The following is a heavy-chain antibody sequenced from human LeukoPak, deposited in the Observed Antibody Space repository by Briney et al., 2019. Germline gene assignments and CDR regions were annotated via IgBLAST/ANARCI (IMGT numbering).Heavy chain of an antibody. J-gene: IGHJ4*02. CDR2: LSGSGIST. CDR3: AKDRSIGTYYTFDS. CDR1: GFPFSNYA. Sequence: GGSLRLSCAASGFPFSNYALTWVRQGPGKGLEWVSGLSGSGISTYYADSVKGRFTISRDNSKNTLYLQMSSLTAKDTAVYYCAKDRSIGTYYTFDSWGQGTLVTVSS. V-gene: IGHV3-23*01. D-gene: IGHD1-26*01.